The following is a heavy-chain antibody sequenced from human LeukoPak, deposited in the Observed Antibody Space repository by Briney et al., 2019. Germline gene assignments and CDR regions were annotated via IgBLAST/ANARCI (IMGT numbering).Heavy chain of an antibody. J-gene: IGHJ3*02. CDR1: AFTVSTNY. Sequence: RESLRLACPASAFTVSTNYMSWVRPPPGKGRGWVSVSYRGGSTYCADSVKGRFTISRHNSKNTLYLRMNSLRAEDTAVYYCARGLVDTNDAFDIWGQGTMVTVSS. CDR2: SYRGGST. D-gene: IGHD2-8*02. V-gene: IGHV3-53*04. CDR3: ARGLVDTNDAFDI.